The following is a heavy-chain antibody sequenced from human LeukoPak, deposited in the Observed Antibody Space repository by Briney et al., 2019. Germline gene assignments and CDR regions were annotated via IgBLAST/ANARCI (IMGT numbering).Heavy chain of an antibody. J-gene: IGHJ3*02. V-gene: IGHV3-23*01. D-gene: IGHD5-12*01. CDR1: GFTFSNYG. CDR3: ARGSGGSGYYLPFDI. CDR2: ISSSGSGT. Sequence: PGGSLRLSCAASGFTFSNYGMSWARQAPGKGLEWVSIISSSGSGTHYADSVKGRFTISRDNSKNTVFLQMNSLRAEDTAVYYCARGSGGSGYYLPFDIWGQGAMVTVSS.